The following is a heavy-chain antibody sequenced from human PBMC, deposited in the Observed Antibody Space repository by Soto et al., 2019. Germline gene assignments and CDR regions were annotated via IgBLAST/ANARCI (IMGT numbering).Heavy chain of an antibody. CDR1: GFTSSSFW. J-gene: IGHJ4*01. D-gene: IGHD4-17*01. V-gene: IGHV3-74*01. CDR2: INPDGSRT. CDR3: ARVAVTTYYFDY. Sequence: GGALRLSCAASGFTSSSFWVYWVRQAPGKGLVWVSRINPDGSRTSYADSVKGRFTISRDNAKNTLYLQMNSLGADDTAVYYCARVAVTTYYFDYWGHGTLVTVSS.